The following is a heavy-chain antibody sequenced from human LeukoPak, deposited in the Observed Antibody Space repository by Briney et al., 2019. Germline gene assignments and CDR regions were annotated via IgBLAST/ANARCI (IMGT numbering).Heavy chain of an antibody. Sequence: PGRSLRLSCAASGFTSSSYGMHWVRQAPGKGLEWVAVIWYDGSNKYYADSVKGRFTISRDNSKNTLYLQMNSLRAEDTAVYYCAKDGPAAAGSTWNYYYYYYMDVWGKGTTVTVSS. CDR3: AKDGPAAAGSTWNYYYYYYMDV. V-gene: IGHV3-33*06. CDR2: IWYDGSNK. D-gene: IGHD6-13*01. CDR1: GFTSSSYG. J-gene: IGHJ6*03.